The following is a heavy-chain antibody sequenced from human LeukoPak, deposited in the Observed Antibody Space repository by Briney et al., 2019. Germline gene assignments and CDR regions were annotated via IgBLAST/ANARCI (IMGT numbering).Heavy chain of an antibody. D-gene: IGHD3-9*01. J-gene: IGHJ2*01. CDR1: TDSMTSYY. V-gene: IGHV4-59*08. CDR3: ARLHLYYDILTPRYFDL. Sequence: SETLSLTCSVSTDSMTSYYWSWIRQPPGKGPEWIGYIYYTGRANYNPSLKSRVSISVDTSKNQFSLKFSSVTAADTAVYFCARLHLYYDILTPRYFDLWGRGTLVTVSS. CDR2: IYYTGRA.